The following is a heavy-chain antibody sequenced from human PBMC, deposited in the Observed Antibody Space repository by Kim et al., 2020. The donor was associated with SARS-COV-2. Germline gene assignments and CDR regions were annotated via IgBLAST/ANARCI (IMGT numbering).Heavy chain of an antibody. CDR3: ARSSRGSGWYGDY. CDR1: GASIRDFF. V-gene: IGHV4-59*13. CDR2: ISYNGKT. J-gene: IGHJ4*02. Sequence: SETLSLTCTVSGASIRDFFWSWVRQTPGKGLEWIGFISYNGKTFYNPSLEGRVTISLDMSKNHFSLRLTSVAAGDTAVYYCARSSRGSGWYGDYWGQGTLVTVSS. D-gene: IGHD6-13*01.